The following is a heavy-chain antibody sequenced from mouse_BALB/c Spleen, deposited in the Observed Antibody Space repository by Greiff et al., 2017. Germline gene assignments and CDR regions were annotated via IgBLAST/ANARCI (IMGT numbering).Heavy chain of an antibody. CDR2: IWAGGST. CDR1: GFSLTSYG. CDR3: AITTATRAMDY. J-gene: IGHJ4*01. D-gene: IGHD1-2*01. V-gene: IGHV2-9*02. Sequence: VKLVESGPGLVAPSQSLSITCTVSGFSLTSYGVHWVRQPPGKGLEWLGVIWAGGSTNYNSALMSRLSISKDNSKSQVFLKMNSLQTDDTAMYYCAITTATRAMDYWGQGTSVTVSS.